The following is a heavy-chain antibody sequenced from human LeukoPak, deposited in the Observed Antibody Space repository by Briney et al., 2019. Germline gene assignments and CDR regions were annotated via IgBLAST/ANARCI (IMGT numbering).Heavy chain of an antibody. CDR2: IKQDGSGE. V-gene: IGHV3-7*03. D-gene: IGHD6-13*01. CDR3: ARGLGYSSSWYGEGEYNWFDP. CDR1: GFTFSSYW. J-gene: IGHJ5*02. Sequence: GGSLRLSCAASGFTFSSYWMSWVRQAPGKGLEWVANIKQDGSGEYYVDCVRGRFTIPSNNGKKSLYLQMNSLRAEETAVYYCARGLGYSSSWYGEGEYNWFDPWGQGTLVTVCS.